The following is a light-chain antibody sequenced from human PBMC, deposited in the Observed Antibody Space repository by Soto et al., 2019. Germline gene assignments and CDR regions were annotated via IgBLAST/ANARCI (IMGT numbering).Light chain of an antibody. CDR3: QQCHSTPRT. J-gene: IGKJ4*01. CDR2: ATS. Sequence: MKMCPSRSSLYPYKKDRVTLTCRASQSITSYLNWYQQKPGEAPKLLIYATSTLQSGVPSRFSGSGSGADYTLTISSLQPEDFATYSCQQCHSTPRTFGEGTKVDI. V-gene: IGKV1-39*01. CDR1: QSITSY.